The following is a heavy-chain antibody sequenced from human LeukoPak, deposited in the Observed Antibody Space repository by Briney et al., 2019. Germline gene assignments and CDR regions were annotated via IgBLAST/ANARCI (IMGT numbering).Heavy chain of an antibody. D-gene: IGHD5-18*01. Sequence: GASVKVSCKASGYTFTGYYIHWVRQAPGQGLEWMGWINGDNGNAKYSQEFQGRVTITRDTSASTAYMELSSLRSEDMAVYYCARGGEYRYGYSDCWGQGTLVTVSS. J-gene: IGHJ4*02. CDR2: INGDNGNA. CDR3: ARGGEYRYGYSDC. CDR1: GYTFTGYY. V-gene: IGHV1-3*03.